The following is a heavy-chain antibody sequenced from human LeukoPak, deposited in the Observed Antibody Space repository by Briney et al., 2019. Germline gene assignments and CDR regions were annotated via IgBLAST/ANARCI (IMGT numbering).Heavy chain of an antibody. CDR3: AKAQYGGASLGLFDY. CDR1: GFTFSSYG. Sequence: PGGSLRLSCAASGFTFSSYGMHWVRQAPGKGLEWVAVIWYDGGNKYYADSVKGRFTISRDNSKNTLYLQMNSLRAEDTAVYYCAKAQYGGASLGLFDYWGQGTLVTVSS. J-gene: IGHJ4*02. CDR2: IWYDGGNK. D-gene: IGHD4/OR15-4a*01. V-gene: IGHV3-33*06.